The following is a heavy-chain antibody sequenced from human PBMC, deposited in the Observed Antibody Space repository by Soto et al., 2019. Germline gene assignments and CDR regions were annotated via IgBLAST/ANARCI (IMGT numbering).Heavy chain of an antibody. CDR3: ARVLTSSRYSKYYFDY. CDR1: GDXVSSNSDA. D-gene: IGHD2-15*01. V-gene: IGHV6-1*01. Sequence: PXQXLSLTCAISGDXVSSNSDAWNWIRQSPSRGLEWLGRTYYRSKWYNDYAVSVKSRITINPDTSKNQFSLQLNSVTPEETAVYYCARVLTSSRYSKYYFDYWGQGTLGTVSS. J-gene: IGHJ4*02. CDR2: TYYRSKWYN.